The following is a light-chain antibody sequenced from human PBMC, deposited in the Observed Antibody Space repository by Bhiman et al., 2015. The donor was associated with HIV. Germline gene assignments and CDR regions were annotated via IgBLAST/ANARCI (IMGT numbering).Light chain of an antibody. CDR3: TSYTSSSTVI. CDR2: YNV. V-gene: IGLV3-21*01. Sequence: SYELTQPPSVSVAPGQTARITCGGENIGSQSVHWYQLRPGQAPVLVISYNVDRPSGIPERFSGSKSGNTASLTISGLQAEDEAAYYCTSYTSSSTVIFGGGTELTVL. J-gene: IGLJ2*01. CDR1: NIGSQS.